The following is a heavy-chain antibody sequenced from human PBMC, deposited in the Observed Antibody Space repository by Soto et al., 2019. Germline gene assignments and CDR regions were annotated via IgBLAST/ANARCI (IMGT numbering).Heavy chain of an antibody. J-gene: IGHJ4*02. V-gene: IGHV1-18*04. CDR2: ISAYNGNT. CDR1: GYTFTSYG. Sequence: DSVKVSCKASGYTFTSYGISWVRQAPGQGLEWMGWISAYNGNTNYAQKLQGRVTMTTDTSTSTAYMELRSLRSDDTAVYYCATDYDILTGYYSNFDYWGQGPPFPVYS. D-gene: IGHD3-9*01. CDR3: ATDYDILTGYYSNFDY.